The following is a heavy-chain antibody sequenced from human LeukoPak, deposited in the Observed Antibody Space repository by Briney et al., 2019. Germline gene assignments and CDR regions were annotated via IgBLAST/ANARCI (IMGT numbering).Heavy chain of an antibody. CDR1: GFTFSDYY. V-gene: IGHV3-11*01. J-gene: IGHJ6*02. D-gene: IGHD6-13*01. CDR2: ISSSGSTI. CDR3: ASTPLRPAAGTHYYYYGMDV. Sequence: PGGSLRLSCAASGFTFSDYYMSWIRQAPGKGLEWVSYISSSGSTIYYADSVKGRFTISRDNAKNSLYLQMNSLRAEDTAVYYCASTPLRPAAGTHYYYYGMDVWGQGTTVTVSS.